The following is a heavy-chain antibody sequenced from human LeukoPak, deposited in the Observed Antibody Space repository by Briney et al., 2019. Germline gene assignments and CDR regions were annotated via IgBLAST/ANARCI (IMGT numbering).Heavy chain of an antibody. D-gene: IGHD3-22*01. CDR2: INPTSGST. J-gene: IGHJ1*01. V-gene: IGHV1-46*02. Sequence: ASVKISCKTSGYIFNSHFLHWVRQAPGQGLEWIGGINPTSGSTRYAQKYQGRLTMTGDTSASTVNMDLTSLTYEDTAVYYCARADYHDTGDYSYVEYFQHWGQGTLVTASS. CDR1: GYIFNSHF. CDR3: ARADYHDTGDYSYVEYFQH.